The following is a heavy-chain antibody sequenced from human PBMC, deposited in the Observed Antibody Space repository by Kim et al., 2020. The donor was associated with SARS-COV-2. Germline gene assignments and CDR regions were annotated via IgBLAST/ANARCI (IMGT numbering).Heavy chain of an antibody. CDR2: INHSGST. CDR3: ARDKSIAVATIIDY. V-gene: IGHV4-34*01. J-gene: IGHJ4*02. CDR1: GGSFSGYY. Sequence: SETLSLTCAVYGGSFSGYYWSWIRQPPGKGLEWIGEINHSGSTNYNPSLKSRVTISVDTSKNQFSLKLSSVTAADTAVYYCARDKSIAVATIIDYWGQGTLVTVSS. D-gene: IGHD6-19*01.